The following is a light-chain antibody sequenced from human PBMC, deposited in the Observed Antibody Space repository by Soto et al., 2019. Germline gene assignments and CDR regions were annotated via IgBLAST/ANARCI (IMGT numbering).Light chain of an antibody. CDR1: QSVSSY. Sequence: VLTQSPATLSLSPGARATLSCRASQSVSSYLAWYQQKPGQAPRLLIYDASNRATGIPARFSASGSGTDFTLTFSSLEPEDGAVYYGQQANSFPITFGQGTRLDIK. CDR2: DAS. CDR3: QQANSFPIT. V-gene: IGKV3-11*01. J-gene: IGKJ5*01.